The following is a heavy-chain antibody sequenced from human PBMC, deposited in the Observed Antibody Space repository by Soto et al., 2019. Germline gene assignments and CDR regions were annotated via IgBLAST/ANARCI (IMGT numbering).Heavy chain of an antibody. J-gene: IGHJ6*02. D-gene: IGHD1-26*01. Sequence: ASVKVSCKASGGTFSSYAISWVRQAPGQGLEWMGGIIPIFGTANYAQKFQGRVTITADKSTSTAYMELSSLRSEDTAVYYCAYSGSRNYYYYGMDVWGQGTTVTVS. CDR1: GGTFSSYA. CDR3: AYSGSRNYYYYGMDV. V-gene: IGHV1-69*06. CDR2: IIPIFGTA.